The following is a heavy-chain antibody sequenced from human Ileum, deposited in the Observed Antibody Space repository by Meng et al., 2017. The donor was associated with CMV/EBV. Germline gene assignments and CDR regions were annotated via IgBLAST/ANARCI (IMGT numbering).Heavy chain of an antibody. D-gene: IGHD3/OR15-3a*01. J-gene: IGHJ4*02. CDR2: INTDGRYT. V-gene: IGHV3-74*01. CDR3: ANDFSGLRGC. CDR1: GFTFSSFW. Sequence: GESLKISCAASGFTFSSFWMHWVRQVPGKGLVWVSRINTDGRYTSYADSVKDRFTISRDNAKNTLYLQMNSLRAEDTAIYFCANDFSGLRGCWGQGTLVTVSS.